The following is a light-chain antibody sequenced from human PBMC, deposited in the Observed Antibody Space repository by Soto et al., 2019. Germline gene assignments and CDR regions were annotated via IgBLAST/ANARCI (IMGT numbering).Light chain of an antibody. V-gene: IGLV2-14*01. CDR1: SSDVGGYNY. J-gene: IGLJ7*01. CDR2: DVS. CDR3: SSYTSSYRV. Sequence: QSVLTQPASVSGSPGQSITISCTGTSSDVGGYNYVSWYQQHPGKAPKLMIYDVSNRPSGVSNRFSGSKSGNTASLTISGLQAEDEADYYCSSYTSSYRVFGGGTQLTVL.